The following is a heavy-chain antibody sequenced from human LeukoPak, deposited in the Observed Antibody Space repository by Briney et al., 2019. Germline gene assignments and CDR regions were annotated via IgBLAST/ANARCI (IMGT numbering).Heavy chain of an antibody. J-gene: IGHJ4*02. D-gene: IGHD6-19*01. V-gene: IGHV1-46*01. Sequence: ASVTVSFKSSGYTFTTYCMHWVRQPPGQGLEWMGIINPSGGRTSYAQKFQGRVTMTRDTSTSTVYMELSSLRSEDTAVYYCARGIELADPFDYWGQGTLVTVSS. CDR3: ARGIELADPFDY. CDR1: GYTFTTYC. CDR2: INPSGGRT.